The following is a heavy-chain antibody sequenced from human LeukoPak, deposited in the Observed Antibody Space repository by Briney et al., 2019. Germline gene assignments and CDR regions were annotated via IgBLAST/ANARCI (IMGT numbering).Heavy chain of an antibody. D-gene: IGHD5-18*01. Sequence: ASVKVPCKASGYPFTSYYMHWVRQAPGQGLEWMGIINPSGGSTSYAQKFQGRVTMTRDTSTSTVYMELSSLRSEDTAVYYCARVDTAMAPPFGYWGQGTLVTVSS. CDR3: ARVDTAMAPPFGY. V-gene: IGHV1-46*01. CDR2: INPSGGST. J-gene: IGHJ4*02. CDR1: GYPFTSYY.